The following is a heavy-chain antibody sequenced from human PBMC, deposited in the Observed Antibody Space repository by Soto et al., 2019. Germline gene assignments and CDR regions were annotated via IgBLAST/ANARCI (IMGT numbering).Heavy chain of an antibody. D-gene: IGHD2-2*02. V-gene: IGHV5-51*01. CDR3: ARFLVRSGSAAIPRDYYYSGMVV. J-gene: IGHJ6*02. CDR1: GYSFNSYW. Sequence: GESLKIPWKGSGYSFNSYWIGWVRQMPGKGLEWMGIIYPGDSDTRYSPSFQGQVTISADKSLSTASLQWTSLKASHTAMYYCARFLVRSGSAAIPRDYYYSGMVVWGQGTTVTVSS. CDR2: IYPGDSDT.